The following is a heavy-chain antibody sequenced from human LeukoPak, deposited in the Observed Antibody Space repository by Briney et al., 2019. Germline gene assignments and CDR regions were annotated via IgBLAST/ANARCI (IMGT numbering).Heavy chain of an antibody. V-gene: IGHV3-23*01. CDR3: AKGAAAGQVAWFDP. CDR2: VSGSGGGT. D-gene: IGHD6-13*01. J-gene: IGHJ5*02. Sequence: GGSLRLSCAASGFTFSSYAMMWVRQAPGKGLEWVSTVSGSGGGTYYADSVKGRFTISRDNSKNTLYLQMNSLRGEDPAVNYCAKGAAAGQVAWFDPWGQGTLVIVSS. CDR1: GFTFSSYA.